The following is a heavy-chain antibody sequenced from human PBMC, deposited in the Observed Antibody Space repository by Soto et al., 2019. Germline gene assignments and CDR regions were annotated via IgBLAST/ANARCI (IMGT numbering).Heavy chain of an antibody. D-gene: IGHD6-19*01. CDR2: IIPIFGTA. Sequence: SVKVSCKASGGTFSSYASSWMRQSPGQGLEWMGGIIPIFGTANYAQKFQGRVTITADESTSTAYMELSSLRSEDTAVYYCARDGWGQWLVQTHYSYYAMDVWGQGTTVTVSS. J-gene: IGHJ6*02. CDR1: GGTFSSYA. V-gene: IGHV1-69*13. CDR3: ARDGWGQWLVQTHYSYYAMDV.